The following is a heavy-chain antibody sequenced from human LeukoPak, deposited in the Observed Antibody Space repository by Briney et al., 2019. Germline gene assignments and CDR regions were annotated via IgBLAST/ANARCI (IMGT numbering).Heavy chain of an antibody. CDR2: ISHSGST. Sequence: PSGTLSLTCAVSGGSISSSNWWSLVRQPPGEGLEWIGEISHSGSTNYNPSLESRVTISVDTSNNQFSLKLSSVTAADTAVYFCARVPGTTPFDYWGQGTLVTVSS. D-gene: IGHD1-1*01. V-gene: IGHV4-4*02. CDR3: ARVPGTTPFDY. J-gene: IGHJ4*02. CDR1: GGSISSSNW.